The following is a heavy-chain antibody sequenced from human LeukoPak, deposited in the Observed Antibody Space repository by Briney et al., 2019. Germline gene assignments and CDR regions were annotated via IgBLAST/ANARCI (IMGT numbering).Heavy chain of an antibody. CDR1: GGSFSGDF. CDR3: ARVIAAAGPRFDP. Sequence: SETLSLTCAVYGGSFSGDFWSWIRQSPGKGLEWIGEINHGGSTTYNPSLKSRVTISVDTSKNQFSLKLSSVTAADTAVYYCARVIAAAGPRFDPWGQGTLVTVSS. D-gene: IGHD6-13*01. V-gene: IGHV4-34*01. CDR2: INHGGST. J-gene: IGHJ5*02.